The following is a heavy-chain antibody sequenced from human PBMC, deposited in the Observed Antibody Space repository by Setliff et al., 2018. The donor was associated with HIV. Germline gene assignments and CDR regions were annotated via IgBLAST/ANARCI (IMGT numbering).Heavy chain of an antibody. CDR3: ARDRHYYDSSGVGGY. CDR1: GYTFTGYY. D-gene: IGHD3-22*01. V-gene: IGHV1-2*02. Sequence: ASVKVSCKASGYTFTGYYMHWVRQAPGQGLEWMGWINPNSGGTNYAQKFQGRVTMTRDTSISTAYMELSRLRSDDTAVYYCARDRHYYDSSGVGGYWGQGTLVTVSS. J-gene: IGHJ4*02. CDR2: INPNSGGT.